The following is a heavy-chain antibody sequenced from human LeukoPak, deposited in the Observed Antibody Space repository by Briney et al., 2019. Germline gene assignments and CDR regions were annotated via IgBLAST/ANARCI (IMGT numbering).Heavy chain of an antibody. CDR2: IIPILGIA. CDR3: ARDVEDYYGSGSYCWFDP. Sequence: SVKVSCKASGGTFSSYAISWVRQAPGQGLEWIGRIIPILGIANYSHKFQGRVTITADKSTSTAYMELSSLRSEDTGVYYCARDVEDYYGSGSYCWFDPWGQGTLVTVSS. V-gene: IGHV1-69*04. CDR1: GGTFSSYA. J-gene: IGHJ5*02. D-gene: IGHD3-10*01.